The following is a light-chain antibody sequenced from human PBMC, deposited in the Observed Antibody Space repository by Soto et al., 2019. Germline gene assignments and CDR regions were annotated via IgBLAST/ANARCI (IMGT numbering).Light chain of an antibody. CDR3: QQYNNWPLT. V-gene: IGKV3D-15*01. Sequence: EIVMTQSPASLSVSPGERVTLSCRASQSVNNHLAWYQQKPGQAPRLLILGESTRDTGTPARFSGSGSGTDFTLTISSLQSEDFAVYYCQQYNNWPLTVGGGTKVEIK. J-gene: IGKJ4*01. CDR2: GES. CDR1: QSVNNH.